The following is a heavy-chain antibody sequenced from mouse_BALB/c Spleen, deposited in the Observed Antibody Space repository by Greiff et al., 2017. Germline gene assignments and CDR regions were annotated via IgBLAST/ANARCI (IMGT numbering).Heavy chain of an antibody. CDR3: ARWGDYDYYAMDY. CDR1: GFTFSSYA. Sequence: EVQGVESGGGLVKPGGSLKLSCAASGFTFSSYAMSWVRQTPEKRLEWVASISSGGSTYYPDSVKGRFTISRDNARNILYLQMSSLRSEDTAMYYCARWGDYDYYAMDYWGQGTSVTVSS. J-gene: IGHJ4*01. CDR2: ISSGGST. V-gene: IGHV5-6-5*01. D-gene: IGHD2-4*01.